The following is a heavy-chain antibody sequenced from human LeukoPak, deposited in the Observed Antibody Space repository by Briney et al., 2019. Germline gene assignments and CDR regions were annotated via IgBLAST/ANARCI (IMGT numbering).Heavy chain of an antibody. Sequence: SETLSLTCSVSGGSVSSNNYQWNWIRQPPGRGLEWIGDIYHSGSTNYNPSLKSRVTISVDTSKNQFSLKLSSVTAADTAVYYCARRLVGQTFDYWGQGTLVTVSS. J-gene: IGHJ4*02. CDR1: GGSVSSNNYQ. CDR2: IYHSGST. V-gene: IGHV4-61*01. CDR3: ARRLVGQTFDY. D-gene: IGHD3-10*01.